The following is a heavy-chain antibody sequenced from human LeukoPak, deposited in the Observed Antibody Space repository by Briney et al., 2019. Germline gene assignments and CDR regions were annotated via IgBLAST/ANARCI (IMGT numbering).Heavy chain of an antibody. V-gene: IGHV4-4*07. CDR2: IYTSGST. Sequence: MPSEALSLTCTVSGGSISSYYWSWIRQPAGKGLEWIGRIYTSGSTNYNPSLKSRVTMSVDTSKNQFSLKLSSVTAADTAVYYCARDRGYYYDSSGYYSNWFDPWGQGTLVTVSS. CDR3: ARDRGYYYDSSGYYSNWFDP. CDR1: GGSISSYY. J-gene: IGHJ5*02. D-gene: IGHD3-22*01.